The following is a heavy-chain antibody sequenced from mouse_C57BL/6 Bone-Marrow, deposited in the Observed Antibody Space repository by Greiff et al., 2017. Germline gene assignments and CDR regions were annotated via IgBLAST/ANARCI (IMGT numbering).Heavy chain of an antibody. CDR2: IYPRDGST. V-gene: IGHV1-85*01. Sequence: LQESGPELVKPGASVKLSCKASGYTFTSYDINWVKQRPGQGLEWIGWIYPRDGSTKYNEKFKGKATLTVDTSSSTAYMELHSLTSEDSAVYVCARSWGWLLRNYWGQGTTLTVSS. J-gene: IGHJ2*01. D-gene: IGHD2-3*01. CDR1: GYTFTSYD. CDR3: ARSWGWLLRNY.